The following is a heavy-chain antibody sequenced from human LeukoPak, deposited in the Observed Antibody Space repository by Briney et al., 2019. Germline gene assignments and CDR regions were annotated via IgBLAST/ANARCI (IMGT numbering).Heavy chain of an antibody. CDR1: GGSISSYY. V-gene: IGHV4-59*01. CDR3: ARLAVLGIYYYGMDV. CDR2: IYYSGST. Sequence: SETLSLTCTVSGGSISSYYWSWIRQPPGKGLEWIGYIYYSGSTNYNPSLKSRVTISVDTSKNQFSLKLSSVTAADTAVYYCARLAVLGIYYYGMDVWGQGTTVTVSS. J-gene: IGHJ6*02. D-gene: IGHD6-13*01.